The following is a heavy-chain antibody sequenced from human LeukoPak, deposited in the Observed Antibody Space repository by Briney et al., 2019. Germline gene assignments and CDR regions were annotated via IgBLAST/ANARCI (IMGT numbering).Heavy chain of an antibody. J-gene: IGHJ4*02. CDR2: IRYDGSNK. V-gene: IGHV3-30*02. D-gene: IGHD2-2*01. CDR1: GFTFSSYG. Sequence: GGSLRLSCAASGFTFSSYGVHWVRQAPGKGLEWVAFIRYDGSNKYYADSVKGRFTISRDNSKNTLYLQMNSLRAEDTAVYYCAKGYCSSTSCSVFDYWGQGTLVTVSS. CDR3: AKGYCSSTSCSVFDY.